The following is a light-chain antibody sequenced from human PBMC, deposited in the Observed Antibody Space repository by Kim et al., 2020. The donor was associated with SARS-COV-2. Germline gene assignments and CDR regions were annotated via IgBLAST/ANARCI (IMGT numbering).Light chain of an antibody. V-gene: IGKV3-15*01. CDR3: QQYNNWPLT. Sequence: VSPGDRATLSCRASQSVRSNLAWYQQKPGQAPRLLIYDASSRATGIPARISGSGSGTEFTLTISSLQSEDFAVYYCQQYNNWPLTVGGGTKVDIK. CDR2: DAS. J-gene: IGKJ4*01. CDR1: QSVRSN.